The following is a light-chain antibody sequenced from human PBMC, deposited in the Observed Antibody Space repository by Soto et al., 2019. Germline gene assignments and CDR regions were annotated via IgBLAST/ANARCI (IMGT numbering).Light chain of an antibody. V-gene: IGLV1-40*01. J-gene: IGLJ2*01. Sequence: QAVVTQPPSVTGAPGQRVTISCTGSHSDIGAGYGVHWYQQFPHSAPKLLIYDTTNRPSGVPDRFSGSRSGTSASLAITGLLAEDEADYYCQSFDSSRIGLLFGGGTKLTVL. CDR1: HSDIGAGYG. CDR3: QSFDSSRIGLL. CDR2: DTT.